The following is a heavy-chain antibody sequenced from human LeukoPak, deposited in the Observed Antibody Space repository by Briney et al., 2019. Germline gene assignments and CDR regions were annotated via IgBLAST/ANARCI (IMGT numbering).Heavy chain of an antibody. J-gene: IGHJ5*02. CDR2: IVVGSGNT. D-gene: IGHD6-19*01. Sequence: SVKVSCKASGFTLTSAAMQWVRQARGQRLEWIGWIVVGSGNTNYAQKFQERVTITRHMSTSTAYMELSSLRSEDTAVYYCAAEIAVASGIVLDPWGQGTLVTVSS. CDR1: GFTLTSAA. V-gene: IGHV1-58*02. CDR3: AAEIAVASGIVLDP.